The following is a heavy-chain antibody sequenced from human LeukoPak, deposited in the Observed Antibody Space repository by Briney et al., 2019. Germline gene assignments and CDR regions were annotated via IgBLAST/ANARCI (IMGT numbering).Heavy chain of an antibody. J-gene: IGHJ6*03. CDR1: GGSISSYY. CDR3: ARQIRSSYYYYMDV. V-gene: IGHV4-4*09. CDR2: IYTSGST. D-gene: IGHD1-26*01. Sequence: PSETLSLTCTVSGGSISSYYWSWIRQPPGKGLEWIGYIYTSGSTNYNPSLKSRVTISVDTSKDQFSLKLSSVTAADTAVYYCARQIRSSYYYYMDVWGKGTTVTVSS.